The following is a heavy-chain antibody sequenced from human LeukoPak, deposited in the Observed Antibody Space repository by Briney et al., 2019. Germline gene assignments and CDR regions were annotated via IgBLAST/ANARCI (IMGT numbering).Heavy chain of an antibody. CDR1: GISFSNYA. J-gene: IGHJ5*02. V-gene: IGHV3-23*01. CDR3: VKGGQNYDFWRFDP. D-gene: IGHD3-3*01. Sequence: GGSLRLSCTTSGISFSNYAMSWVRQAPGKGLEWVSSVSGSGGSTYYANSVKGRFSISRDNSKNTVYLEMNSLRAEDRAVYYCVKGGQNYDFWRFDPWGQGTLVTVSS. CDR2: VSGSGGST.